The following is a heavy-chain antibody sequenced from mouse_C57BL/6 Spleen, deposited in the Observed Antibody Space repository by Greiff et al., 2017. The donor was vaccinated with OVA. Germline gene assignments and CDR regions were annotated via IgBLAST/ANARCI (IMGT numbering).Heavy chain of an antibody. CDR2: IDPENGDT. V-gene: IGHV14-4*01. Sequence: VQLQQSGAELVRPGASVKLSCTASGFNIKDDYMHWVKQRPEQGLEWIGWIDPENGDTEYASKFQGKATITADTSSNTAYLQLSSLTSEDTAVYYCTDYGSSPWFAYWGQGTLVTVSA. D-gene: IGHD1-1*01. CDR3: TDYGSSPWFAY. CDR1: GFNIKDDY. J-gene: IGHJ3*01.